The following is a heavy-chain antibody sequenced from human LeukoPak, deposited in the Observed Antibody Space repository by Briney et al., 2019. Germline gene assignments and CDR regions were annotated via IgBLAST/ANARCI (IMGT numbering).Heavy chain of an antibody. J-gene: IGHJ4*02. CDR3: ARDRTSPMTTATPVDY. V-gene: IGHV3-30*02. CDR1: GFTFSNFG. D-gene: IGHD4-17*01. Sequence: GGSLRLSCAASGFTFSNFGMHWVRQAPGKGLEWVAFIRYDGSNKYYADSVKGRFTISRDNAKNSLYLQMNSLRAEDTAVYYCARDRTSPMTTATPVDYWGQGTLVTVSS. CDR2: IRYDGSNK.